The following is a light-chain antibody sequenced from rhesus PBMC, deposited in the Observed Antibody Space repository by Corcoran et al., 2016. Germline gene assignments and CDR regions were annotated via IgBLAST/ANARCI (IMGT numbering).Light chain of an antibody. CDR3: QHGYGTPPYS. V-gene: IGKV1-74*01. CDR1: ENVNNY. J-gene: IGKJ2*01. Sequence: DIQMTQSPSSLSASVGDRVTINCRASENVNNYLNWYQQKPGKAPKLLIYKASTLQSWGPSRVSGSGSGTDYTFPISSLQPEDVATYYCQHGYGTPPYSFGQGTKVEIK. CDR2: KAS.